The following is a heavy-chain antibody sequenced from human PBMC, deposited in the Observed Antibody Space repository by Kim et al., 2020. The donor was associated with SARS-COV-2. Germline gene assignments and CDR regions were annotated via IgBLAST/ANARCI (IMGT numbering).Heavy chain of an antibody. V-gene: IGHV4-39*07. Sequence: SETLSLTCTVSGGSISSSSYYWGWIRQPPGKGLEWIGSIYYSGSTYYNPSLKSRVTISVDTSKNQFSLKLSSLTAADTAVYYCARAVAGTYNWFDPWGQGTLVTVSS. CDR3: ARAVAGTYNWFDP. J-gene: IGHJ5*02. D-gene: IGHD6-19*01. CDR1: GGSISSSSYY. CDR2: IYYSGST.